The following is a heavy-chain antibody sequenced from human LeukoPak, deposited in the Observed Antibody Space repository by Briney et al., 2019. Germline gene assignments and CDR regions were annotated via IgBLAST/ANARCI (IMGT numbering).Heavy chain of an antibody. D-gene: IGHD2-15*01. V-gene: IGHV1-8*01. J-gene: IGHJ4*02. CDR3: ARGLRMVAAANGY. Sequence: GASVKVSCKASGHTFTSYDINWVRQATGQGLEWMGWMNPNSGNTGYAQKFQGRVTMTRNTSISTAYMELSSLRSEDTAVYYCARGLRMVAAANGYWGQGTLVTVSS. CDR2: MNPNSGNT. CDR1: GHTFTSYD.